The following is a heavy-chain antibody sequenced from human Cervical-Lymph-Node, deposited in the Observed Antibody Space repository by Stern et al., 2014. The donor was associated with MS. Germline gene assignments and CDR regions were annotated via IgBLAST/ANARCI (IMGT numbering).Heavy chain of an antibody. CDR2: INPSGGST. D-gene: IGHD6-19*01. CDR1: GYTFTSYY. Sequence: QVQLVQSGAEVKKPGASVKVSCKASGYTFTSYYMHWGQQAPGQGLAWMGIINPSGGSTNYAQKFQGRVTMTRDTSTSTVYMELSSLRSEDTAVYYCAREVAGHRLGMMDVWGQGTTVTVSS. V-gene: IGHV1-46*01. J-gene: IGHJ6*02. CDR3: AREVAGHRLGMMDV.